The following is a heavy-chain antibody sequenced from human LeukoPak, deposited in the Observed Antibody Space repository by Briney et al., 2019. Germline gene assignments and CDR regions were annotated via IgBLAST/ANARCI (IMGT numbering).Heavy chain of an antibody. CDR1: GFTFSRYW. Sequence: GGSLRLSCAASGFTFSRYWMHWVRQAPGKGLVWVSRMNEDGTRKDYADSVKGRFTIFRDNDKNILYLQMNRLGPDDTAVYFCASDFGGIDDYWGRGTLVTVPS. D-gene: IGHD4-23*01. CDR2: MNEDGTRK. J-gene: IGHJ4*02. CDR3: ASDFGGIDDY. V-gene: IGHV3-74*01.